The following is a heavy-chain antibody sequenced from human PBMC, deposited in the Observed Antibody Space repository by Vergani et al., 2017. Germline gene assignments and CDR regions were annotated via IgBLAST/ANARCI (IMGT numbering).Heavy chain of an antibody. Sequence: EVQLVESGGGLVQPGRSLRLSCAASGFTFDDYAMHWVRQAPGKGLEWVSGISWNSGSIGYADSVKGRFTISRDNAKNSLYLQMNSLRAEDMALYYCAKGLSYDRSGYYDYWGQGTLVIVSS. V-gene: IGHV3-9*03. J-gene: IGHJ4*02. CDR3: AKGLSYDRSGYYDY. D-gene: IGHD3-22*01. CDR2: ISWNSGSI. CDR1: GFTFDDYA.